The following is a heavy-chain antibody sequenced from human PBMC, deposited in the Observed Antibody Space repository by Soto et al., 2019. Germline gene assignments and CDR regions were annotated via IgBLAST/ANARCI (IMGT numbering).Heavy chain of an antibody. CDR1: VLTLKHSA. J-gene: IGHJ4*02. CDR2: STYIGGTP. V-gene: IGHV3-64D*06. Sequence: GGSLRLSFSASVLTLKHSAMQCVRQAPGRGLEQVAASTYIGGTPYYADSVKGRFTISRDNSQNTLYLQMSSLRPEDTGVYFCVKDYSHGRFPDYWGQGTLVTVSS. D-gene: IGHD1-26*01. CDR3: VKDYSHGRFPDY.